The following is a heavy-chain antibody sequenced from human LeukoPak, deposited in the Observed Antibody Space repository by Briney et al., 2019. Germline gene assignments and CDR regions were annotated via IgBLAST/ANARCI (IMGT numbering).Heavy chain of an antibody. V-gene: IGHV3-30*18. CDR2: ISYDGSNK. CDR3: AKDAPWFGELFWYDY. J-gene: IGHJ4*02. D-gene: IGHD3-10*01. CDR1: GFTFSSYG. Sequence: GGSLRLSCAASGFTFSSYGMHWVRQAPGKGLEWVAVISYDGSNKYYADSVKGRFTISRDNSKNTLYLQMNSLRAEDTAVYYCAKDAPWFGELFWYDYWGQGTLVTVSS.